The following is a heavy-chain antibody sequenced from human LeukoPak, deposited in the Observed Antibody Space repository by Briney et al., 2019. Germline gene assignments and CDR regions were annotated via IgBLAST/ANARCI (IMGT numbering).Heavy chain of an antibody. J-gene: IGHJ3*02. Sequence: ASVKVSCKASGYTFTSYGISWVRQAPGQGLEWMGWISAYNGNTNYAQKLQGRVTMTTDTSTSTAYMELRSLRSDDTAVYYCAIPPHSGSYSIIWGQGTMVTVSS. CDR3: AIPPHSGSYSII. V-gene: IGHV1-18*01. D-gene: IGHD1-26*01. CDR1: GYTFTSYG. CDR2: ISAYNGNT.